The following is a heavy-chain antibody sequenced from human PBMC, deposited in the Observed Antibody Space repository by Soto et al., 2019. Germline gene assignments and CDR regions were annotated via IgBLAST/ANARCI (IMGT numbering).Heavy chain of an antibody. D-gene: IGHD3-10*01. Sequence: GASVKVSCKASGYSFANYTIHWVRQAPGQGLEWMGWLNPDTASTKFSPKFQGRVIITRDKSANTAFMQLTSLTSEDTALYYCARSGGYYGSGAYYRGYFDHWGLGTLVTVSS. J-gene: IGHJ4*02. V-gene: IGHV1-3*01. CDR3: ARSGGYYGSGAYYRGYFDH. CDR1: GYSFANYT. CDR2: LNPDTAST.